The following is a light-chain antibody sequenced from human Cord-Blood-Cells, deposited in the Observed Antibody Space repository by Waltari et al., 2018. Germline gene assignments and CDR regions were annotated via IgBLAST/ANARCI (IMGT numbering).Light chain of an antibody. CDR1: QSLLHSNGYNY. CDR3: MQALQSRLS. J-gene: IGKJ4*01. CDR2: LGS. V-gene: IGKV2-28*01. Sequence: DIVMTQSPLSLPVTPGEPASISCRSSQSLLHSNGYNYLDWYLQKQGQSPKRLIYLGSNRASGGPGRVRGSGAGADFTVKISRVGGEDVGGYYCMQALQSRLSCGGGSKVGIK.